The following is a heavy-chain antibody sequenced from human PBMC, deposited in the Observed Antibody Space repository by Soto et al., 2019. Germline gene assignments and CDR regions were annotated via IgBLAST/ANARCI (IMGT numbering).Heavy chain of an antibody. J-gene: IGHJ5*02. Sequence: SVKVTCKASGGTFSRYTISWVRQAPGQGLEWMGRIIPILGIANYAQKFQGRVTITADKSTSTAYMELSSLRSEDTAVYYCARAPIAVAGTGWFDPWGQGTLVTVSS. V-gene: IGHV1-69*02. CDR2: IIPILGIA. CDR3: ARAPIAVAGTGWFDP. D-gene: IGHD6-19*01. CDR1: GGTFSRYT.